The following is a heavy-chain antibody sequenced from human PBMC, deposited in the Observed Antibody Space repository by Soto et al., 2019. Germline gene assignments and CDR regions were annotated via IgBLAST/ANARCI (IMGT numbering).Heavy chain of an antibody. CDR3: ASDPYYYASGY. J-gene: IGHJ4*02. Sequence: QVQLVESGGGLVKPGGSLRLSCAASGFSFSDSYMTWIRQAPGKGLEWISHISGSGSTMYYADSVKGRFTVSRDNARNSLYLKMNSLRAEDTAVYYCASDPYYYASGYWGQGTLVTVSS. V-gene: IGHV3-11*01. CDR2: ISGSGSTM. CDR1: GFSFSDSY. D-gene: IGHD3-10*01.